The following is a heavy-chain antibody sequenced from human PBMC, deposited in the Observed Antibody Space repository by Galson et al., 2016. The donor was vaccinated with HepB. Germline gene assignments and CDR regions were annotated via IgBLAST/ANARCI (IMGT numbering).Heavy chain of an antibody. CDR2: ISGSGGTT. D-gene: IGHD1/OR15-1a*01. J-gene: IGHJ3*02. CDR1: GFTFSSYA. CDR3: AKGWSKTMGVFDI. V-gene: IGHV3-23*01. Sequence: SLRLSCAASGFTFSSYAMSWVRQAPGKGLEWISAISGSGGTTYYSDSVKGRFTITRDNSRNTLSLQMNTLSAEDTAVYYCAKGWSKTMGVFDIWGQGTMVTVSS.